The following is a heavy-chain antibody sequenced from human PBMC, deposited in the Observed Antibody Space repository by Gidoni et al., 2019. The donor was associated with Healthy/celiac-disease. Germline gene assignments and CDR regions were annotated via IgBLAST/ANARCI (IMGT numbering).Heavy chain of an antibody. CDR1: GFTFSSYA. CDR2: ISGSGGST. V-gene: IGHV3-23*04. D-gene: IGHD5-12*01. J-gene: IGHJ1*01. CDR3: AKGREWLRQYFQH. Sequence: EVQRVEAGGGLVQPGGSLRRSCAAPGFTFSSYAMIWVRQAPGKGLEWVSAISGSGGSTYYADSVKGRCTISRDNSKNTLYLQMNSLRAEDTAVYYCAKGREWLRQYFQHWGQGTLVTVSS.